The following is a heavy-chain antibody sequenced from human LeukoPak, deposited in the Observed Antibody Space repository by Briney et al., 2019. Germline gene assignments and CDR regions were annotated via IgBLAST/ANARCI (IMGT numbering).Heavy chain of an antibody. J-gene: IGHJ4*02. D-gene: IGHD2-21*02. V-gene: IGHV3-66*01. CDR2: IYSSGIT. CDR3: ARGHNSRAGVTDCCPLDF. Sequence: GGSLRLSCAASGFTVSSNYITWVRRAPGKGLEWVSVIYSSGITYYADSVKGRFTISRDNSKNTLYLQMNSLRAEDTAFYYCARGHNSRAGVTDCCPLDFWGQGTLVTVSS. CDR1: GFTVSSNY.